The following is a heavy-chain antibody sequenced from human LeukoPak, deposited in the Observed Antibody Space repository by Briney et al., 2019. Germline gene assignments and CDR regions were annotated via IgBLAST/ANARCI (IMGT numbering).Heavy chain of an antibody. CDR2: IYSSGSK. V-gene: IGHV4-59*11. Sequence: SETLSLTCTVSGGSLNNHYWSWIRQTLGKGLEWIGYIYSSGSKNYNPSLKSRVTISVDTSKNQISLNLSSVTAADTAVYYCARDRPPYYFDYWGQGTLVTVSS. CDR1: GGSLNNHY. CDR3: ARDRPPYYFDY. J-gene: IGHJ4*02.